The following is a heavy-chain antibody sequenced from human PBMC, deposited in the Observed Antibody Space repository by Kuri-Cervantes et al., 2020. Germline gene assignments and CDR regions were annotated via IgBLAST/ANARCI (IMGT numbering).Heavy chain of an antibody. CDR3: ARDGFPYSSSWSDY. CDR2: ISYDGSNK. CDR1: GFTFSSYA. D-gene: IGHD6-13*01. Sequence: LSLTCAASGFTFSSYAMHWVRQATGKGLEWVAVISYDGSNKYYADSVKGRFTISRDNAKNSLYLQMNSLRAEDTAVYYCARDGFPYSSSWSDYWGQGNLVNGSS. J-gene: IGHJ4*02. V-gene: IGHV3-30-3*01.